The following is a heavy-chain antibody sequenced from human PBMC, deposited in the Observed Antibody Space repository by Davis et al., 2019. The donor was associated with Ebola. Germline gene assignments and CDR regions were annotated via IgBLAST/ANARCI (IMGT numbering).Heavy chain of an antibody. CDR1: GYTFTHY. V-gene: IGHV1-46*01. D-gene: IGHD1-26*01. J-gene: IGHJ2*01. CDR3: ARVARGVGATYWYFDL. CDR2: INPSGGST. Sequence: ASVKVSCKASGYTFTHYMHWVRQAPGQGLEWMGIINPSGGSTTYAQRFQGRVTMTRDTSTSTVYMELSSLRSEDTAVYYCARVARGVGATYWYFDLWGRGTLVTVSS.